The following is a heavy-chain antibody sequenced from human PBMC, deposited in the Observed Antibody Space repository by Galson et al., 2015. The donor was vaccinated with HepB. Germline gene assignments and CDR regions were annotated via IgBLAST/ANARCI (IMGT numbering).Heavy chain of an antibody. J-gene: IGHJ6*02. CDR3: ARLMYYYGSGCYVSVGMDV. Sequence: SLRLSCAASGFTFSSYWMSWVRQAPGKGLEWVANIKQDGSEKYYVDSVKGRFTISRDNAKNSLYLQMNSLRAEDTAVYYCARLMYYYGSGCYVSVGMDVWGQGTTVTVSS. CDR1: GFTFSSYW. D-gene: IGHD3-10*01. V-gene: IGHV3-7*01. CDR2: IKQDGSEK.